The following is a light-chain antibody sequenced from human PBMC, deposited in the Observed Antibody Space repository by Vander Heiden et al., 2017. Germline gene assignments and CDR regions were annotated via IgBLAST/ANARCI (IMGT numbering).Light chain of an antibody. CDR2: DAS. Sequence: EILLSQSPATPSLSPGERATLSGGAGQIVSTYLVWYKQKPGQAPRLPIYDASNRATGIPARLSGSGSGTDFTLTISSLEPEDFAVYYCQQRSDWPLTFGGGTKVEIK. V-gene: IGKV3-11*01. CDR1: QIVSTY. J-gene: IGKJ4*01. CDR3: QQRSDWPLT.